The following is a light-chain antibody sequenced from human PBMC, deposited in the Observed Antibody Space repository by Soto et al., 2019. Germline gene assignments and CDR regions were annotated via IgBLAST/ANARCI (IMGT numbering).Light chain of an antibody. Sequence: EIVMTQSPAALSMSPGERATLSCRASQSVSNNLAWYQQKPGQAPRLLIYGASTRATGIPATFSGSGSATEFTLTISSPHSEDFAVYYCQQYDDWPKTFGQGTKV. CDR1: QSVSNN. CDR2: GAS. CDR3: QQYDDWPKT. J-gene: IGKJ1*01. V-gene: IGKV3-15*01.